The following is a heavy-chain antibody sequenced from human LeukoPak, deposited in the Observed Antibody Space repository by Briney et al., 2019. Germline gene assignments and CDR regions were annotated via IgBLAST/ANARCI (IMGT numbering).Heavy chain of an antibody. J-gene: IGHJ6*03. CDR2: IYHSGST. CDR3: ARSSYYYYMDV. Sequence: SETLSLTCTVSGYSISSGHYWGWIRPPPGKGLEWIGSIYHSGSTYYNPSLKSRVTISVDTSKNQFSLKLSSVTAADTAVYYCARSSYYYYMDVWGKGTTVTVSS. V-gene: IGHV4-38-2*02. CDR1: GYSISSGHY.